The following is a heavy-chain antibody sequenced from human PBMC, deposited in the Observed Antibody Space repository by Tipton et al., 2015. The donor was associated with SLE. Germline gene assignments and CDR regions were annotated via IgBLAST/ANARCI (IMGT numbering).Heavy chain of an antibody. CDR3: ARSHCSSPSCYSYYYMDV. D-gene: IGHD2-2*02. Sequence: TLSLTCTVSGGSISNYYWSWIRQPPGKGLEWIGYIYYSGSTNYNPSLKSRVTISVDKSKNQFSLKLSSVTAADTAVYYCARSHCSSPSCYSYYYMDVWGKGTTVTVSS. V-gene: IGHV4-59*08. CDR2: IYYSGST. CDR1: GGSISNYY. J-gene: IGHJ6*03.